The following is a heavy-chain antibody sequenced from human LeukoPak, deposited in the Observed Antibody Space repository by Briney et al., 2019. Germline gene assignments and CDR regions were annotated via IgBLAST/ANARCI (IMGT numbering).Heavy chain of an antibody. CDR2: IYYSGST. CDR3: ARMYSGSYYFDY. Sequence: SETLSLTCTVSGGSITSYYWTWIRQPPGKGLEWIGHIYYSGSTNYNPSLKSRVTISVDTSKNQFSLKLSSVTAADTAVYYCARMYSGSYYFDYWGQGTLVTVSS. V-gene: IGHV4-59*08. J-gene: IGHJ4*02. D-gene: IGHD1-26*01. CDR1: GGSITSYY.